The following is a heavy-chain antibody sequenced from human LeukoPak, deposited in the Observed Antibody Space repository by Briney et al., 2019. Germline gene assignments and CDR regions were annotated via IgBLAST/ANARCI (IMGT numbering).Heavy chain of an antibody. CDR1: GGSLSGYY. D-gene: IGHD3-10*01. J-gene: IGHJ5*02. Sequence: PSETLSLTCAVSGGSLSGYYWTWIRQPPGKGLEWIGEINHSGSTNYNPSLKSRVTISVDTSKNQFSLKLSSVTAADTAVYYCARLTLVRGFDPWGQGTLVTVSS. CDR3: ARLTLVRGFDP. CDR2: INHSGST. V-gene: IGHV4-34*01.